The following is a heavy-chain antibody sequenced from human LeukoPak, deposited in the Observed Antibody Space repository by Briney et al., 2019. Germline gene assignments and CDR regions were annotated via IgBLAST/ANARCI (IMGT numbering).Heavy chain of an antibody. V-gene: IGHV4-34*01. D-gene: IGHD2-2*01. Sequence: PSETLSLTCAVYGGSFSGHYWSWIRQPPGKGLEWIGEINHSGSTNYNPSLKSRVTISVDRSKNQFSLKLSSVTAADTAVYYCARVTAATVPDDAFDIWGQGTMVTVSS. J-gene: IGHJ3*02. CDR3: ARVTAATVPDDAFDI. CDR2: INHSGST. CDR1: GGSFSGHY.